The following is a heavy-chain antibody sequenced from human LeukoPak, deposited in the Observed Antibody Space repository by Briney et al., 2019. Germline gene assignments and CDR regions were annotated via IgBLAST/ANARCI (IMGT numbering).Heavy chain of an antibody. CDR1: GGSISSYY. D-gene: IGHD6-19*01. CDR2: IYYSGST. Sequence: SETLSLTCTVSGGSISSYYWSWIRHPPGKGLEWIGYIYYSGSTNYNPSLKSRVTISVDTSKNQFSLKLSSVTAADTAVYYCAREADRSGWYAGGVDVWGKGTTVTVSS. J-gene: IGHJ6*04. CDR3: AREADRSGWYAGGVDV. V-gene: IGHV4-59*01.